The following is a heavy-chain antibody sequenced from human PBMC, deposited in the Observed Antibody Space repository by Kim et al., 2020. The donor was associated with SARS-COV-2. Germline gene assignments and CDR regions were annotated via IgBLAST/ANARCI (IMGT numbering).Heavy chain of an antibody. D-gene: IGHD2-21*02. J-gene: IGHJ4*02. CDR3: ARGGGGYCGGDCYPNDY. CDR2: IASAGDT. CDR1: GFPFSSFD. Sequence: GGSLRLSCAASGFPFSSFDMHWVRQAPGKGLEWVSAIASAGDTYYAGSVKGRFTISRENAKNSLYLQMNSLRAGDTAVYYCARGGGGYCGGDCYPNDYWGQGTLVTVSS. V-gene: IGHV3-13*01.